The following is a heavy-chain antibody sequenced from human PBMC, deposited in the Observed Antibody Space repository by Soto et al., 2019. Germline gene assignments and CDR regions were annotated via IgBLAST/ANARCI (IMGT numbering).Heavy chain of an antibody. V-gene: IGHV3-53*04. CDR2: IYSGGST. CDR3: ASSTTVRWGDAFDI. D-gene: IGHD4-4*01. J-gene: IGHJ3*02. Sequence: EVQLVESGGGLVQPGGSLRLSCAASGFTVSSNYMSWVRQAPGKGLEWVSVIYSGGSTYYADSVKGRFTISRHNSKNTLSLQMNSLRAEDTAVYYCASSTTVRWGDAFDIWGQGTMVTGSS. CDR1: GFTVSSNY.